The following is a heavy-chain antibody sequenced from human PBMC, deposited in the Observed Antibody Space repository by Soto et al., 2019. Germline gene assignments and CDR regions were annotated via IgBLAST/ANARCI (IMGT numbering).Heavy chain of an antibody. D-gene: IGHD1-26*01. CDR2: LYSGGGGTT. Sequence: EVQVVESGGGLVQPGGSLRLSCVASGFTVSSNYMTWVRQAPGKGLEWVSVLYSGGGGTTFYADSVKGRFTISRDNSKNTLYLEMNSLRAEDTAGYYCTREFRTSGSRDAFDIWGQGTMVTVSS. CDR1: GFTVSSNY. V-gene: IGHV3-66*01. J-gene: IGHJ3*02. CDR3: TREFRTSGSRDAFDI.